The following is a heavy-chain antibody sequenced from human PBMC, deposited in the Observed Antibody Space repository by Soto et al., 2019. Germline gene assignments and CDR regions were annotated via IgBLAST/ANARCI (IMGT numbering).Heavy chain of an antibody. V-gene: IGHV3-23*01. Sequence: EVLLLQSGGGLAQPGESLTLSCATSGFILIRHAMSWVRQAPGKGLDWVSFIGYRTTDTYYADSVKGRFTISRDESKNTVYLQMNNLRVEDTAVYYCAKDRGGGWVIDYWGQGTLVTVSS. CDR3: AKDRGGGWVIDY. CDR1: GFILIRHA. D-gene: IGHD6-19*01. CDR2: IGYRTTDT. J-gene: IGHJ4*02.